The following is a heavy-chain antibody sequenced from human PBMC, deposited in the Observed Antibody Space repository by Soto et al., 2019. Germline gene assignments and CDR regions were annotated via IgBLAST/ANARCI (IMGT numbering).Heavy chain of an antibody. Sequence: SETLSLNCSISGAIVTSGENYWSWVRQPPGKGLEWLGYIYDSGVTSYTPALKSRVTLSLDRPNNQASLKLRSVTAADTAVYFCVRDLAHGYTVNVGGHGTLVT. D-gene: IGHD5-18*01. CDR1: GAIVTSGENY. V-gene: IGHV4-30-4*08. CDR3: VRDLAHGYTVNV. J-gene: IGHJ3*01. CDR2: IYDSGVT.